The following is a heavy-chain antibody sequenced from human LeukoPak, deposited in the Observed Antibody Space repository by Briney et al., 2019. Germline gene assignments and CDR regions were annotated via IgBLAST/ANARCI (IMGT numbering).Heavy chain of an antibody. CDR1: GYTFTSYY. Sequence: ASVKVSCKASGYTFTSYYMHWVRQAPGQGLEWMGIINPSGGSTSYAQKFQGRVTMTRDTSTSTVYMELSSLRSEDTAVYYCAMLTQAYIAVAGHYYYYMDVWGKGTTVTVSS. V-gene: IGHV1-46*01. CDR2: INPSGGST. J-gene: IGHJ6*03. D-gene: IGHD6-19*01. CDR3: AMLTQAYIAVAGHYYYYMDV.